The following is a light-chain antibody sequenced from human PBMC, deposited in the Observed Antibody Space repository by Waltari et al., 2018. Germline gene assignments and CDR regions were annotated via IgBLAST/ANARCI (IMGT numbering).Light chain of an antibody. J-gene: IGLJ1*01. V-gene: IGLV3-19*01. CDR2: GKN. CDR1: SLRTYY. CDR3: NSRDSSGNPYV. Sequence: SSALTQAPAVSVALGQTVRSTCQGDSLRTYYAKWYQQKPGQAPVLVIYGKNNRPSGIPDRLSASSSGNTASLTIAGAQAEDEADYYCNSRDSSGNPYVFGSGTKVTVL.